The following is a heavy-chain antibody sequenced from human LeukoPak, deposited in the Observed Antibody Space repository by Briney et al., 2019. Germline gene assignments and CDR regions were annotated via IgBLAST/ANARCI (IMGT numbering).Heavy chain of an antibody. CDR2: IIPIFGTA. Sequence: SVKVSCKASGGTFSSYAISWVRQAPGQGLEWMGRIIPIFGTANYAQKFQGRVTITTDESTSTAYMELSSLRSEDTAVYYCAREFGELSRKTLNWFDPWGQGTLVTVSS. J-gene: IGHJ5*02. D-gene: IGHD3-10*01. V-gene: IGHV1-69*05. CDR1: GGTFSSYA. CDR3: AREFGELSRKTLNWFDP.